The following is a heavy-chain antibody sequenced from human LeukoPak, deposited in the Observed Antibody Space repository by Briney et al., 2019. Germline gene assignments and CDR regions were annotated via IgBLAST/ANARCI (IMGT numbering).Heavy chain of an antibody. CDR2: ISAYNGNT. V-gene: IGHV1-18*01. J-gene: IGHJ4*02. CDR3: ARGDYGSGSYRYFDY. D-gene: IGHD3-10*01. CDR1: GYTFTSYG. Sequence: AAVKVSCKASGYTFTSYGVSRVRQAPGQGRMWMGWISAYNGNTNYAQNLQGRVTMTTDTSTSTAYMELRSLRSDDTAVYYCARGDYGSGSYRYFDYWGQGTLVTVSS.